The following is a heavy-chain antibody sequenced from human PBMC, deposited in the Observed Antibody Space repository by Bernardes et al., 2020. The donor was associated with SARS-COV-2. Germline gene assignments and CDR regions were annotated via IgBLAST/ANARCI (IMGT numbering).Heavy chain of an antibody. Sequence: WGSLRLSCAASGFTFRDYTMHWVRQAPGKGLEWVAVIWHDGSREYYVDSVKGRFAISRDNSNNTLYLQMNNLRVEDTALYRCATEDGEWLESWGQGTLVIVSS. CDR3: ATEDGEWLES. J-gene: IGHJ5*01. D-gene: IGHD4-17*01. CDR1: GFTFRDYT. V-gene: IGHV3-33*01. CDR2: IWHDGSRE.